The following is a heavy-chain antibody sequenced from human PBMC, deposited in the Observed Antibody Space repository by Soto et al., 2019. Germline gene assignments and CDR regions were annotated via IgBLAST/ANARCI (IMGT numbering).Heavy chain of an antibody. CDR1: GFTLSSFG. CDR2: IWYDGSKK. V-gene: IGHV3-33*01. J-gene: IGHJ6*02. CDR3: ARDSSYYSLWSGYYPSRNGMDV. Sequence: GGSLRLSCAASGFTLSSFGMHWIRQAPGNGLEWVSLIWYDGSKKSYGDSVKGRFTISRDNSRNTVYLQMSSLRADDTAVYYCARDSSYYSLWSGYYPSRNGMDVWGQGTTVTVSS. D-gene: IGHD3-3*01.